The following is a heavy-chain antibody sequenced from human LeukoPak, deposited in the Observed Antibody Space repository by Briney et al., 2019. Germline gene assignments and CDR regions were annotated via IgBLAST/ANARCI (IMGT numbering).Heavy chain of an antibody. V-gene: IGHV3-23*01. J-gene: IGHJ6*03. CDR2: ISGSGGST. CDR3: AKWGGDFGVVNTYYYYYYMDV. Sequence: GGSLRLSCEASGFTFRDYAMSWVRQAPGKGLKWVSGISGSGGSTYYADSMKGRFTISRDNSKNTLYLQMNSLRAEDTAVYYCAKWGGDFGVVNTYYYYYYMDVWGKGTTVTVSS. CDR1: GFTFRDYA. D-gene: IGHD3-3*01.